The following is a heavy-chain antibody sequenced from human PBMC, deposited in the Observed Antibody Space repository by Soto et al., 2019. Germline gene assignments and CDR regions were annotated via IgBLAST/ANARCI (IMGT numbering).Heavy chain of an antibody. J-gene: IGHJ5*02. V-gene: IGHV3-33*08. CDR3: ARDRLITYGAKIAPDH. CDR1: GFPLEKYG. CDR2: IWYDGSYQ. D-gene: IGHD3-16*01. Sequence: PGGSLRLSCAVSGFPLEKYGMNWVRQAPGKGLEWVSAIWYDGSYQYYADPVRGRFTTSRDNSNNTLFLQMNSLRVEHTAVYYCARDRLITYGAKIAPDHWGQGALVTVSS.